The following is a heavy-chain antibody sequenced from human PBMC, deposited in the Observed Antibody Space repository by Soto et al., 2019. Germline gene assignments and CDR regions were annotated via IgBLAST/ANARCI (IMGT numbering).Heavy chain of an antibody. D-gene: IGHD3-22*01. CDR1: GGTFSSYA. V-gene: IGHV1-69*13. J-gene: IGHJ5*02. CDR3: ARSEDYYDSSGYYSGWFDP. CDR2: IIPIFGTA. Sequence: SVKVSCKASGGTFSSYAISWVRQAPGQGLEWMGGIIPIFGTANYAQKFQGRVTITADESTSTAYMELSSLRSEDTAVYYCARSEDYYDSSGYYSGWFDPWGQGTLVTVSS.